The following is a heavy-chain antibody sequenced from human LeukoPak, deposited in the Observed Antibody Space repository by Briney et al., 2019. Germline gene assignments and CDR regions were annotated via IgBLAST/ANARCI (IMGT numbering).Heavy chain of an antibody. CDR3: ATVSYYYDSSGYQGYFQH. CDR1: GYTLTELS. Sequence: GASVKVSCKVSGYTLTELSIHWVRQAPGKELEWMGGFDPEDGETIYAQRFQGRVTTTEDTSTDTAYMELSSLRSEDAAVYYCATVSYYYDSSGYQGYFQHWGQGTLVTVSS. V-gene: IGHV1-24*01. J-gene: IGHJ1*01. CDR2: FDPEDGET. D-gene: IGHD3-22*01.